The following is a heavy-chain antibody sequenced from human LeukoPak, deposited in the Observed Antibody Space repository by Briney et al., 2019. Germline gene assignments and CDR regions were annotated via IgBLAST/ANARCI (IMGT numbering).Heavy chain of an antibody. CDR3: ATDFYDTT. D-gene: IGHD3-22*01. J-gene: IGHJ5*02. CDR2: IRRNSDGGTI. V-gene: IGHV3-15*07. CDR1: GFTFSDAW. Sequence: GGSLRLSCATSGFTFSDAWMNWVRQAPGKGLEWVGRIRRNSDGGTIDYAAPVKGRFALSRDDSKNTLYLHMSSLQTEDTAVYYCATDFYDTTWGQGTLVTVSS.